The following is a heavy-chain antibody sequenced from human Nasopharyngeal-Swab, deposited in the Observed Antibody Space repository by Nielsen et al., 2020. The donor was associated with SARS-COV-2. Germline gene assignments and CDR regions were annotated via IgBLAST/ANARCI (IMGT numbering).Heavy chain of an antibody. CDR2: INWNGGMT. V-gene: IGHV3-20*03. J-gene: IGHJ4*02. D-gene: IGHD1-7*01. Sequence: WIRQPPGKGLEWVSGINWNGGMTAYADSVKGRFTISRDNAKNSLYLQMNTLTADDTALYYCARARSGTLEFWGKGTRVTVSS. CDR3: ARARSGTLEF.